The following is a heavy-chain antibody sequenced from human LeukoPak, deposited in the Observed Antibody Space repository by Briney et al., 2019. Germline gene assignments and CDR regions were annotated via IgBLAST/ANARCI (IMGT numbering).Heavy chain of an antibody. D-gene: IGHD1-14*01. V-gene: IGHV3-30*03. CDR3: ARDLNLGTTDSY. Sequence: PGGSLRPSCAASGFTFTAYGMHWVRQAPGKGLEWLAVISFDGSGQYYADSVKGRFTISRDDSKNMLYLQMNSLRVEDTAVYYCARDLNLGTTDSYWGQGALVTISS. J-gene: IGHJ4*02. CDR2: ISFDGSGQ. CDR1: GFTFTAYG.